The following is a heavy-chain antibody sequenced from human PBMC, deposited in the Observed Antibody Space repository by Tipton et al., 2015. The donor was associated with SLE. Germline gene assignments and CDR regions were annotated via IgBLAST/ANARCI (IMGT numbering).Heavy chain of an antibody. V-gene: IGHV4-34*01. CDR1: GGSFSGSH. D-gene: IGHD6-19*01. CDR3: ARGPFQRWPPGAY. Sequence: TLSLTCAVYGGSFSGSHWTWIRQPPGQGQEWIGEIADTGSSNYNPSLKSRVTISLDTSKSQFSLILNSLTAADTAVYYCARGPFQRWPPGAYWGQGTLVTVSS. J-gene: IGHJ4*02. CDR2: IADTGSS.